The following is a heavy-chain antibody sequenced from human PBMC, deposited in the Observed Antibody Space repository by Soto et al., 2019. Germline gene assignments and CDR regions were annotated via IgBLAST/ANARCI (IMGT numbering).Heavy chain of an antibody. J-gene: IGHJ4*02. CDR1: GITVSSYG. V-gene: IGHV3-30*18. D-gene: IGHD3-22*01. CDR3: AKTRLANYYDSTGYYSYFDY. CDR2: ISFDGSNK. Sequence: QVQLVESGGGVVQPGRSLRLSCAASGITVSSYGMHWVRQAPGKGLAWVAVISFDGSNKYYADSVKGRFTISRDISKNTLYLQMNSLRAEDTAVYYCAKTRLANYYDSTGYYSYFDYWGQGTLVTVSS.